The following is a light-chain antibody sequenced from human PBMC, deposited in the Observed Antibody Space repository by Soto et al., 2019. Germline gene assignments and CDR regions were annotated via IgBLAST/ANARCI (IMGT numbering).Light chain of an antibody. CDR2: LNSDGSH. CDR3: QTWGTGMGV. V-gene: IGLV4-69*01. CDR1: SGHSSYA. Sequence: QAVVTQSPSASASLGASVKLTCTLSSGHSSYAIAWHQQQPEKGPRYLMKLNSDGSHSKGDGIPDRFSGSSSGAERYLTISSLQSEDEADYYCQTWGTGMGVLGGGTKLNVL. J-gene: IGLJ3*02.